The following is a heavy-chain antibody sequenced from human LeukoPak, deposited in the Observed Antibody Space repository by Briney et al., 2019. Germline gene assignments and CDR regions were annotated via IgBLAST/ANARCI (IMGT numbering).Heavy chain of an antibody. CDR1: GYTFTSYG. V-gene: IGHV1-18*01. Sequence: ASVKVSCKASGYTFTSYGISWVRQAPGQGLEWMGWISTYNGNTNYAQKLQGRVTMTTDTSTSTAYMELRSLRSDDTAVYYCAREGYSSGWYGLDYWGQGTLVTVSS. CDR2: ISTYNGNT. J-gene: IGHJ4*02. CDR3: AREGYSSGWYGLDY. D-gene: IGHD6-19*01.